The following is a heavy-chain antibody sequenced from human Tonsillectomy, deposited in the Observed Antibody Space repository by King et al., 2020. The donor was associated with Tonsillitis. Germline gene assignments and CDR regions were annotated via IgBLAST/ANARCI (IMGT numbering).Heavy chain of an antibody. D-gene: IGHD1-26*01. CDR1: GFTFSSYA. CDR3: ARDIIVGSYTPVY. CDR2: ISYDGSKK. J-gene: IGHJ4*02. V-gene: IGHV3-30-3*01. Sequence: VQLVESGGGVVQPGRSLRLSCAASGFTFSSYAMHWVRQAPGKGLEWGAVISYDGSKKYYADYVKGRFTIYRDNSKNTLYLQMNSLRAEDTAVYYCARDIIVGSYTPVYWGQGTLVPVSS.